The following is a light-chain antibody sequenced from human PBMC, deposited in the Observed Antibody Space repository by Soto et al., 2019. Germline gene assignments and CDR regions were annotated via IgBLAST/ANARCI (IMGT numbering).Light chain of an antibody. V-gene: IGLV1-47*01. Sequence: QSVLPQPPSASGTPGQRVTISCSGSSSNIGRNLVYWYQQLPGTAPKLLIYKNNQRPSGVPDRFSGSKSGPSASLAISGLRSEDEADYYCATWDASLSAWVFGGGTKLTVL. CDR3: ATWDASLSAWV. J-gene: IGLJ3*02. CDR2: KNN. CDR1: SSNIGRNL.